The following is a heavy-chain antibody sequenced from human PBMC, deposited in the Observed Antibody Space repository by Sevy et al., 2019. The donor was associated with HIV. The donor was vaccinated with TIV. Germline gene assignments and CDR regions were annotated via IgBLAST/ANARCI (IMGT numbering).Heavy chain of an antibody. CDR1: GYYFPMYW. CDR3: VRRKAASDSLHFDY. D-gene: IGHD6-13*01. J-gene: IGHJ4*02. Sequence: GESLKISCQGSGYYFPMYWIGWVRQVPGKGLEWMGIVHPGDSDTKYSPSFQGQVTISADRSVHTAYLRWSSLKASDTAIYYCVRRKAASDSLHFDYWGQGTLVTVSS. CDR2: VHPGDSDT. V-gene: IGHV5-51*01.